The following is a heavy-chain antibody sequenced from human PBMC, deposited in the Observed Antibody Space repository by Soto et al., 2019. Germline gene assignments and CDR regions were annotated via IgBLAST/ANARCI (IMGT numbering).Heavy chain of an antibody. V-gene: IGHV3-23*01. J-gene: IGHJ4*02. CDR1: GFTFSTYT. CDR3: AKAKCCTTNSYLPAY. Sequence: GGSLRLSCAASGFTFSTYTMSWVRQAPGKGLEWVSAISGSGGSPSYADSVQGRFTISRDNPKNTLYLQMNSLRVEDTAMYYCAKAKCCTTNSYLPAYWGQGTLLTVSS. CDR2: ISGSGGSP. D-gene: IGHD2-8*01.